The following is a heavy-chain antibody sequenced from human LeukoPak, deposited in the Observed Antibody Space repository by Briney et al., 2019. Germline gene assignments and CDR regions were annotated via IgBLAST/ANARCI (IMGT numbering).Heavy chain of an antibody. D-gene: IGHD2-15*01. CDR3: ARVVVVAATGGWFDP. V-gene: IGHV4-34*01. CDR1: GGSFSGYY. CDR2: INHSGST. Sequence: TSETLSLTCAVYGGSFSGYYWSWIRQPPGKGLEWIGEINHSGSTNYNPSLKSRVTISVDTSKNQFSLKLSSVTAADTAVYYCARVVVVAATGGWFDPWGQGTLVTVSS. J-gene: IGHJ5*02.